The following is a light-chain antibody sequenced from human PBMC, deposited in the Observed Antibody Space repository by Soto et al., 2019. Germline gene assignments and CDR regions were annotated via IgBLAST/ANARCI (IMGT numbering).Light chain of an antibody. V-gene: IGLV1-44*01. CDR1: SSNIGSNS. CDR2: SND. Sequence: QSVLTQPPSASGTPGQTVTISCSGSSSNIGSNSVNWYRHVTGTAPKLLIYSNDLRPSGVPDLFSGSKSGTSVSLAISGLQADDEGDYYCAVWDDSLNGAVFGGGTQLTVL. J-gene: IGLJ7*01. CDR3: AVWDDSLNGAV.